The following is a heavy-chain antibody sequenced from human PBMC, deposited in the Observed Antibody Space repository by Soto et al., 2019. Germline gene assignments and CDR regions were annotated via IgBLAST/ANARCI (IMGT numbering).Heavy chain of an antibody. J-gene: IGHJ4*02. CDR3: ARGGSPFDY. CDR2: ISAYNGNT. CDR1: GYTFTNFG. Sequence: QVQLVHYGAEVKKPGATVKVSCKASGYTFTNFGISWVRQAPGQGLEWMGWISAYNGNTNYAQNFQGRVTMTTDTSTSLAYKERRSLRSDDKFVYYCARGGSPFDYLGQGTLVTVSS. D-gene: IGHD3-16*01. V-gene: IGHV1-18*01.